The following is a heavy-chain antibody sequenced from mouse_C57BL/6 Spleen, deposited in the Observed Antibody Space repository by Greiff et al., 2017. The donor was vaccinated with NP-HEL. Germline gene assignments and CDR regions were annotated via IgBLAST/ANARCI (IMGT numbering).Heavy chain of an antibody. CDR3: ARDSYYDGYFDY. CDR1: GFTFSSYA. D-gene: IGHD2-4*01. V-gene: IGHV5-4*01. J-gene: IGHJ2*01. Sequence: EVQLVESGGGLVKPGGSLKLSCAASGFTFSSYAMSWVRQTPEKRLEWVATISDGGSYTYYPDNVKGRFTISRDNAKNNLYLQMSHLKSEDTAMYYCARDSYYDGYFDYWGQGTTLTVSS. CDR2: ISDGGSYT.